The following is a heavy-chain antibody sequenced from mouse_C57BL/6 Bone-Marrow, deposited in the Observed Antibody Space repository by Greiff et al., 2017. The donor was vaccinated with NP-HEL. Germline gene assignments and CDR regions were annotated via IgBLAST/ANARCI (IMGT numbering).Heavy chain of an antibody. V-gene: IGHV1-26*01. CDR3: ARDGDWDEGY. CDR2: INPNNGGT. Sequence: EVQLHQSGPGLVKPGASVKISCKASGYTFTDYYMNWVKQSHGKSLEWIGDINPNNGGTSYNQKFKGKATLTVDKSSSTAYMELRSLTSEDSAVYYCARDGDWDEGYWGQGTTLTVSS. J-gene: IGHJ2*01. CDR1: GYTFTDYY. D-gene: IGHD4-1*01.